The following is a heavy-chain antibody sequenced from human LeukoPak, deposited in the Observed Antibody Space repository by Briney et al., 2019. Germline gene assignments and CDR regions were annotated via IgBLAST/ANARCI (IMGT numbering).Heavy chain of an antibody. CDR2: ISAYNGNT. CDR3: ARGTGTSSRGQAAVQH. J-gene: IGHJ1*01. Sequence: ASVSVSCKPSGYTFTSYGISWVRQAPGQGREWMGWISAYNGNTNYAQKLQGRVTMTTDTSTSTAYMELRSLRSDDTAVYYCARGTGTSSRGQAAVQHWGQGTLVTVSS. D-gene: IGHD1-7*01. CDR1: GYTFTSYG. V-gene: IGHV1-18*01.